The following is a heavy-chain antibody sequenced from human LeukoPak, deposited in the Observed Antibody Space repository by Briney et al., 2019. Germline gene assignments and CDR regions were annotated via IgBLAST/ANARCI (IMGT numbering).Heavy chain of an antibody. D-gene: IGHD3-16*01. J-gene: IGHJ1*01. CDR1: GFSFRSHG. CDR3: AKDDDWGRFNH. Sequence: GGSLRLSCAASGFSFRSHGMNWVRQAPGKGPEWVSGISPRGDITYYTDSVRGRFTISRDNFKNTVSLQVNSLRAEDTAMYYCAKDDDWGRFNHWGQGTLVTVSS. CDR2: ISPRGDIT. V-gene: IGHV3-23*01.